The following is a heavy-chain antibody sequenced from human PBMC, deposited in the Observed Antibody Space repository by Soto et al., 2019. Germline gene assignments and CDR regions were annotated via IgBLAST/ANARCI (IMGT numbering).Heavy chain of an antibody. D-gene: IGHD3-22*01. J-gene: IGHJ4*02. CDR1: GFTFSSYS. CDR3: ARGGDTSGSWPRY. CDR2: ISSSSMYI. Sequence: LRLSCAASGFTFSSYSMNWVRQAPGKGLEWVSSISSSSMYIYYADSVKGRFTISRDDAKNSLFLQMSSLRVEDTAVYYCARGGDTSGSWPRYWGQGTLVTVSS. V-gene: IGHV3-21*01.